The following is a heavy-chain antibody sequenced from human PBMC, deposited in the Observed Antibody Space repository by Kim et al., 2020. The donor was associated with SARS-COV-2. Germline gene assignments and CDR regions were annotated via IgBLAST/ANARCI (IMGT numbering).Heavy chain of an antibody. CDR3: ARARTPLAYYYDSSGYSSFFGGFDP. CDR2: IIPIFGTA. J-gene: IGHJ5*02. CDR1: GGTFSSYA. Sequence: SVKVSCKASGGTFSSYAISWVRQAPGQGLEWMGGIIPIFGTANYAQKFQGRVTITADESTSTAYMELSSLRSEDTAVYYCARARTPLAYYYDSSGYSSFFGGFDPWGQGTLVTVSS. D-gene: IGHD3-22*01. V-gene: IGHV1-69*13.